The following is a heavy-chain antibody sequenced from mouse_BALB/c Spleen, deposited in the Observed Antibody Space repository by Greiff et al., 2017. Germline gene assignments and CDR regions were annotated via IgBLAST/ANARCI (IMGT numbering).Heavy chain of an antibody. Sequence: DLVKPGASVKLSCKASGYTFTSYWINWIKQRPGQGLEWIGRIAPGSGSTYYNEMFKGKATLTVDTSSSTAYIQLSSLSSEDSAVYFCARLRDYAMDYWGQGTAVTVSS. D-gene: IGHD1-1*01. CDR2: IAPGSGST. CDR3: ARLRDYAMDY. V-gene: IGHV1S41*01. J-gene: IGHJ4*01. CDR1: GYTFTSYW.